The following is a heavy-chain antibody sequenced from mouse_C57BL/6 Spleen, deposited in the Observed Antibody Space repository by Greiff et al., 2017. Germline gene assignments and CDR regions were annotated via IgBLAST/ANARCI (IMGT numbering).Heavy chain of an antibody. V-gene: IGHV5-12*01. Sequence: EVMLVESGGGLVQPGGSLKLSCAASGFTFSDYYMYWVRQTPEKRLEWVAYISNGGGSTYYPDTVKGRFTISRDNAKNTLYLQMSRLKSEDTAMYYCARGRVRRPYYAMDYWGQGTSVTVSS. J-gene: IGHJ4*01. D-gene: IGHD5-1*01. CDR2: ISNGGGST. CDR1: GFTFSDYY. CDR3: ARGRVRRPYYAMDY.